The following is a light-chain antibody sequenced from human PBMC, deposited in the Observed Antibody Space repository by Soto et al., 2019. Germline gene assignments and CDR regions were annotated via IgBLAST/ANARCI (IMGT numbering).Light chain of an antibody. CDR1: QAISNY. Sequence: DIQMTQSPSSLSASVGDRVTITCRASQAISNYLAWYQQRPGKVPKLLIYAASTLQSGVPSRFSGSESGTDFTLTISSLLPEDVATYYCQNLDSAAFTFGPGTKVDLK. J-gene: IGKJ3*01. V-gene: IGKV1-27*01. CDR2: AAS. CDR3: QNLDSAAFT.